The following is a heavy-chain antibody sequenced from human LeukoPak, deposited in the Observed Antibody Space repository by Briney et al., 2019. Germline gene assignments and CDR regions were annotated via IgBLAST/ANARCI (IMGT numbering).Heavy chain of an antibody. V-gene: IGHV4-4*02. D-gene: IGHD1-26*01. J-gene: IGHJ4*02. CDR2: IFRSGSI. CDR1: GGSISSSNW. CDR3: ARSYNSGSRLFVVGY. Sequence: PSGTLSLTCAVSGGSISSSNWWSWVRRPPGKGLEWIGEIFRSGSINYNPSLNSRVTISVDTSKNQFSLKLSSVTAADTAVYYCARSYNSGSRLFVVGYWGQGTLVTVSS.